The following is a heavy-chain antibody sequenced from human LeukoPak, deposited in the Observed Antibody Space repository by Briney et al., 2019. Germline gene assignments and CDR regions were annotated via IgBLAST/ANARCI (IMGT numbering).Heavy chain of an antibody. CDR1: GGTFSSYA. CDR2: IIPIFGTA. D-gene: IGHD4-11*01. Sequence: SVKVSCKASGGTFSSYAISWVRQAPGQGLEWMGGIIPIFGTANYAQKFQGRVTTTADESTSTAYMELSSLRSEDTAVYYCATKRMYSNFDYYYYYMDVWGKGTTVTVSS. V-gene: IGHV1-69*01. CDR3: ATKRMYSNFDYYYYYMDV. J-gene: IGHJ6*03.